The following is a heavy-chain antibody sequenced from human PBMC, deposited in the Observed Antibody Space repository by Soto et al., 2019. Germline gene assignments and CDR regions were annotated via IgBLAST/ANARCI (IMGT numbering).Heavy chain of an antibody. J-gene: IGHJ4*02. D-gene: IGHD4-17*01. V-gene: IGHV3-7*03. CDR2: IKRDGSEK. CDR3: ARVRATDYEIDY. Sequence: GGSLRLSCTASGFMFGSSWMTWVRHVPGKGLQWVANIKRDGSEKYYVDFVKGRFTISRDNADNSVFLDMSNLRVDDTATYYCARVRATDYEIDYWGQGALVTVSS. CDR1: GFMFGSSW.